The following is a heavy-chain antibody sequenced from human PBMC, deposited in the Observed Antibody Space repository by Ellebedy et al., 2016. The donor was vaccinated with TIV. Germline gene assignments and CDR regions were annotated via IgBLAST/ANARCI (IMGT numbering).Heavy chain of an antibody. J-gene: IGHJ4*02. V-gene: IGHV3-33*01. D-gene: IGHD4-23*01. CDR3: AREIIYGGYYFDY. Sequence: GGSLRLSXAASGFTFSSYGMHWVRQAPGKGLEWVAVIWSDGTTKYYSDSVKGRFTISRDNSKNTLYLQMNSLRAKDTAVYYCAREIIYGGYYFDYWGQGTLVTVSS. CDR1: GFTFSSYG. CDR2: IWSDGTTK.